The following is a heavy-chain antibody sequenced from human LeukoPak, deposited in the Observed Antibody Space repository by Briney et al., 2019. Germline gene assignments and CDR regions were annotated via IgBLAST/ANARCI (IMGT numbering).Heavy chain of an antibody. CDR1: GGSISSGGYY. CDR2: ICYSGST. D-gene: IGHD3-22*01. CDR3: ASGAGITMIVNPPDY. Sequence: TSETLSLTCTVSGGSISSGGYYWSWIRQHPGKGLEWIGYICYSGSTYYNPSLKSRVTISVDTSKNQFSLKLSSVTAADTAVYYCASGAGITMIVNPPDYWGQGTLVTVSS. J-gene: IGHJ4*02. V-gene: IGHV4-31*03.